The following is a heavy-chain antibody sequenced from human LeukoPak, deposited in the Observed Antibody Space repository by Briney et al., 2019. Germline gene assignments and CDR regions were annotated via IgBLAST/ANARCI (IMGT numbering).Heavy chain of an antibody. CDR1: GYTFTSYG. CDR3: ARVPPLLWFGESLSFDY. CDR2: ISAYNGNT. Sequence: ASVKVSCKASGYTFTSYGISWVRQAPGQGLERMGWISAYNGNTNYAQKLQGRVTMTTDTSTSTAYMELRSLRSDDTAVYYCARVPPLLWFGESLSFDYWGQGTLVTVSS. D-gene: IGHD3-10*01. J-gene: IGHJ4*02. V-gene: IGHV1-18*01.